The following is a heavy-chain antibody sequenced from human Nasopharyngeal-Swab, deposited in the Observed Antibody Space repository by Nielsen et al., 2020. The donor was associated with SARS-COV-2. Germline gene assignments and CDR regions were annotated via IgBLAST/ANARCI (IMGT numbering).Heavy chain of an antibody. CDR1: GFSLSTSGVG. CDR3: ARTYYYDSSGYPRDYYYYYGMDV. Sequence: GPTLVKPTQTLTLTCTFSGFSLSTSGVGVGWIRQPPGKALEWLALIYWDDDKRYSPSLKSRLTITKDTSKNQVVLTMTNMDPVDTATYYCARTYYYDSSGYPRDYYYYYGMDVWGQGTTVTVSS. J-gene: IGHJ6*02. CDR2: IYWDDDK. V-gene: IGHV2-5*02. D-gene: IGHD3-22*01.